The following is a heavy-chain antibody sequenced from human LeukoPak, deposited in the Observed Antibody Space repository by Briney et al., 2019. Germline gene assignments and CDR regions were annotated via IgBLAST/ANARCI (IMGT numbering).Heavy chain of an antibody. V-gene: IGHV4-4*09. CDR3: VRPAQSNWWVYFNY. D-gene: IGHD2-15*01. J-gene: IGHJ4*02. Sequence: SETLSLTCTVSGGSNSTYYWTWIRQPPGKGLEWIGYIHTSGGTNYNPSLKSRVTMSVDTSKNQFSLRLSSVTAADTAVYYCVRPAQSNWWVYFNYWGQETVVTVSS. CDR2: IHTSGGT. CDR1: GGSNSTYY.